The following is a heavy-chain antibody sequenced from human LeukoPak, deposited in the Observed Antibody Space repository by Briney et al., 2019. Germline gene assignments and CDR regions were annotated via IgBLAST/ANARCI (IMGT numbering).Heavy chain of an antibody. V-gene: IGHV3-30*03. CDR2: ISRDGKRQ. CDR1: GFIFNNYD. CDR3: ARDRLNRAYCGNDCYSAAFDY. J-gene: IGHJ4*02. Sequence: GGSLRLSCATSGFIFNNYDHHWVRQAPGKGLEWLATISRDGKRQFYTDSVKGRFIISRDDSRNTLYLQMNSLRPEDTAVYYCARDRLNRAYCGNDCYSAAFDYWGQGTLVTVSS. D-gene: IGHD2-21*02.